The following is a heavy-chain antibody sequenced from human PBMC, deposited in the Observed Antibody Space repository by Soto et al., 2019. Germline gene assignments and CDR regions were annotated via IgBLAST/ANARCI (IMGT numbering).Heavy chain of an antibody. CDR3: ARHTAAGTFFDY. J-gene: IGHJ4*02. Sequence: PSETLSLTCTVSGGSIISYYWSWIRQPPGKGLEWIGYIYYSGSTNYNPSLKSRVTISVDTSKNQFSLKLSSVTAADTAVYYCARHTAAGTFFDYWGQGTLVTVSS. CDR2: IYYSGST. D-gene: IGHD6-13*01. CDR1: GGSIISYY. V-gene: IGHV4-59*08.